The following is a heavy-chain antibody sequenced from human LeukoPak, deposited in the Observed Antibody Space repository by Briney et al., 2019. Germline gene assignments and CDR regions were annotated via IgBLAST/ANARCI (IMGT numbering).Heavy chain of an antibody. CDR2: ITAGNGNT. D-gene: IGHD6-13*01. CDR3: ARGDSSSWYAGDWFDP. V-gene: IGHV1-3*01. CDR1: GYTFAIYT. J-gene: IGHJ5*02. Sequence: ASVKLSCTASGYTFAIYTIHWVRQAPGQRLEWIGWITAGNGNTKYSQKFQGRVTITRDTSTSTAYMELNSLRSEDTAVYYCARGDSSSWYAGDWFDPWGQGTLVTVSS.